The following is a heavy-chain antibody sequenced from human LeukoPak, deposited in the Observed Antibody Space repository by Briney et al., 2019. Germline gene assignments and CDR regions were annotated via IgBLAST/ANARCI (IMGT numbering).Heavy chain of an antibody. Sequence: SETPSLTCTVSGGSISSYYWSWIRQPPGKGLEWIGYIYYSGSTNYNPSLKSRVTISVDTSKNQFSLKLSSVTAADTAVYYCAKDNLWDGGDYWGQGTLVTVSS. CDR2: IYYSGST. CDR3: AKDNLWDGGDY. D-gene: IGHD1-26*01. V-gene: IGHV4-59*01. J-gene: IGHJ4*02. CDR1: GGSISSYY.